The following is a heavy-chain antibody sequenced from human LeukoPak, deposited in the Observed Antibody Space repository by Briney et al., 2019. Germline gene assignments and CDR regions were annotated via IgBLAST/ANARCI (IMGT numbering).Heavy chain of an antibody. D-gene: IGHD6-19*01. Sequence: KTSETLSLTCTVSGGSISSSSYYWGWIRQPPGKGLEWIGSIYYSGSTYYNPSLKSRVTISVDTSKNQFSLKLSSVTAAGTAVYYCGAGTDHCYYYYGMDVWGQGTTVTVSS. J-gene: IGHJ6*02. V-gene: IGHV4-39*01. CDR3: GAGTDHCYYYYGMDV. CDR1: GGSISSSSYY. CDR2: IYYSGST.